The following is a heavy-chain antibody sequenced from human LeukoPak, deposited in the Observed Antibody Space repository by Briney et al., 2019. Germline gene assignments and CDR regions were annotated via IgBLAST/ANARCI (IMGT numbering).Heavy chain of an antibody. V-gene: IGHV4-59*01. Sequence: PSETLRLTCAASGGSFTSYDLNWIRQSPGKGLEWIGFMYYSGTTNYNPSLKSRVTISLGMSKNQFSLKLSSVTAADTAVYYCSTLQLAMTPPLDYWGQGTLVTVSS. CDR1: GGSFTSYD. D-gene: IGHD1-1*01. CDR3: STLQLAMTPPLDY. CDR2: MYYSGTT. J-gene: IGHJ4*02.